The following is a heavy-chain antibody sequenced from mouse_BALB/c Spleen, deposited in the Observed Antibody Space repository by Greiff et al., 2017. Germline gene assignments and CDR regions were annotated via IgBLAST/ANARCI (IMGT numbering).Heavy chain of an antibody. V-gene: IGHV10-1*02. Sequence: EVKVVESGGGLVQPKGSLTLSCAASGFTFNTYAMNWVRQAPGKGLEWVARIRSKSNNYATYYADSVKDRFTISRDDSQSMLYLQMNNLKTEDTAMYYCVRRNDGYGDYFDYWGQGTTLTVSS. CDR2: IRSKSNNYAT. D-gene: IGHD2-2*01. J-gene: IGHJ2*01. CDR1: GFTFNTYA. CDR3: VRRNDGYGDYFDY.